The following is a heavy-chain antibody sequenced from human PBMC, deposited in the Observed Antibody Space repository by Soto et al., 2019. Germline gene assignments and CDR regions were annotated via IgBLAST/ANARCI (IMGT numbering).Heavy chain of an antibody. V-gene: IGHV3-48*01. Sequence: GGSLRLSCAASGFTFSSYSMNWVRQAPGKGLEWVSYISSSSSTIYYADSVKGRFTISRDNAKNSLYLQMNSLRAEDTAVYYCAREHIVVVVAATFDAFDIWGQGTMVTVSS. CDR1: GFTFSSYS. CDR3: AREHIVVVVAATFDAFDI. J-gene: IGHJ3*02. D-gene: IGHD2-15*01. CDR2: ISSSSSTI.